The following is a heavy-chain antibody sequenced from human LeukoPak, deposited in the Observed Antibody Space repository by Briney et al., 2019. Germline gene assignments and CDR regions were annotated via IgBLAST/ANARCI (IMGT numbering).Heavy chain of an antibody. V-gene: IGHV1-18*01. J-gene: IGHJ5*02. CDR3: ARDFRIVVVPAAMEFDP. CDR2: ISAYNGNT. CDR1: GYTFTGYG. Sequence: ASVKVSCKASGYTFTGYGISWVRQAPGQGLEWMGWISAYNGNTNYAQKLQGRVTMTTDTSTSTAYMELRSLRSDDTAVYYCARDFRIVVVPAAMEFDPWGQGTLVTVSS. D-gene: IGHD2-2*01.